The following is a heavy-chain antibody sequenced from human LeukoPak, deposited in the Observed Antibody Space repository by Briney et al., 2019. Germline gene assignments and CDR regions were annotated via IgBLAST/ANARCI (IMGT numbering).Heavy chain of an antibody. CDR3: ARHSSGLRRYYFDY. V-gene: IGHV4-59*01. CDR1: GGSISSYY. Sequence: SETLSLTCTVSGGSISSYYWSWIRQPPGKGLEWIGYIYYSGSTNYNPSLKSRVTISVDTSKNQFSLKLSSVTAADTAVYYCARHSSGLRRYYFDYGGQGPLVTVSS. CDR2: IYYSGST. J-gene: IGHJ4*02. D-gene: IGHD6-19*01.